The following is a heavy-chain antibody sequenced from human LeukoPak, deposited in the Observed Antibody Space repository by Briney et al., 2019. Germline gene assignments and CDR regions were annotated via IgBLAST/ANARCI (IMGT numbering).Heavy chain of an antibody. CDR1: GGSISSYY. V-gene: IGHV4-59*12. CDR2: IYYSGST. J-gene: IGHJ4*02. CDR3: ASFEGAFDN. Sequence: SETLSLTCTVSGGSISSYYWSWIRQPPGKGLEWIGYIYYSGSTYYNPSLKSRVTISVDMSKKEFYLKLHSVTAADTAVYHCASFEGAFDNWGQGTLVTVSS.